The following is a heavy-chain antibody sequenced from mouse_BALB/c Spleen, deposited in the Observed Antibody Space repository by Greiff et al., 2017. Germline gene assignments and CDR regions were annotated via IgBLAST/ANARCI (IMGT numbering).Heavy chain of an antibody. Sequence: EVKLQESGPDLVKPSQSLSLTCTVTGYSITSGYSWHWIRQFPGNKLEWMGYIHYSGSTNYNPSLKSRISITRDTSKNQFFLQLNSVTTEDTATYYCARINYDVLRWYFDVWGAGTTVTVSS. D-gene: IGHD2-4*01. J-gene: IGHJ1*01. V-gene: IGHV3-1*02. CDR2: IHYSGST. CDR1: GYSITSGYS. CDR3: ARINYDVLRWYFDV.